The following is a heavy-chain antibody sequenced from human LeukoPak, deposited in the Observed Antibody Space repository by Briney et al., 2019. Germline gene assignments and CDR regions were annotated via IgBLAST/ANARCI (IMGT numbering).Heavy chain of an antibody. J-gene: IGHJ4*02. CDR2: IYYSGST. CDR1: GGSISNYY. Sequence: SETLSLTCTVSGGSISNYYWSWIRQPPGKGLEWIGYIYYSGSTNYNPSLKSRVTISVDTSKNQFSLKLSSVTAADTAVYYCAGGRSSFDYWGQGTLVTVSS. CDR3: AGGRSSFDY. V-gene: IGHV4-59*01.